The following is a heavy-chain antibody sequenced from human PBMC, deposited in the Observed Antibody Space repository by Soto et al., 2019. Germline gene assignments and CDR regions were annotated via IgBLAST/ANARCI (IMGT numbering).Heavy chain of an antibody. V-gene: IGHV4-34*01. D-gene: IGHD1-1*01. J-gene: IGHJ4*02. CDR2: INESGST. Sequence: QVQLQQWGAGLVKPSETLSLSCAVYGQSFSGHSWAWIRQPPGKGLEWIGEINESGSTYYNPSLKSRVTISTDTSXXQFSLELXSXXXXDTAAYFCARGSGIVALPGELEDVKYDYWGQGTLVNVSS. CDR1: GQSFSGHS. CDR3: ARGSGIVALPGELEDVKYDY.